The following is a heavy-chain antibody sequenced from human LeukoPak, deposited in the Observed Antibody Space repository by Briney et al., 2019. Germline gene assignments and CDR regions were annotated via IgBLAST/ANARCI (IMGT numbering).Heavy chain of an antibody. V-gene: IGHV3-7*01. CDR2: IKQDGSEK. D-gene: IGHD3-10*01. Sequence: ETLSLTCTVSGGSISSYYWSWIRQPPGKGLEWVANIKQDGSEKYYVDSVKGRFTISRDNAKNSLYLQMNSLGAEDTAVYYCARVGLLWFGETIHWCQGTLVTVSS. J-gene: IGHJ4*02. CDR1: GGSISSYY. CDR3: ARVGLLWFGETIH.